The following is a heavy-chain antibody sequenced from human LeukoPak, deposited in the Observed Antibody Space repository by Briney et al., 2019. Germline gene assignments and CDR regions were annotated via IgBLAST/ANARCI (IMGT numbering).Heavy chain of an antibody. V-gene: IGHV4-59*01. CDR3: ARSVRGTNYSYYYMDV. D-gene: IGHD3-10*02. CDR2: IYYSGST. J-gene: IGHJ6*03. Sequence: SETLSLTCTVSGGSISSYYWSWIRQPPGKGLEWIGNIYYSGSTNYNPSLRSRVTISVATSKNQFSLELSSVTAADTAVYYCARSVRGTNYSYYYMDVWGKGTTVTVSS. CDR1: GGSISSYY.